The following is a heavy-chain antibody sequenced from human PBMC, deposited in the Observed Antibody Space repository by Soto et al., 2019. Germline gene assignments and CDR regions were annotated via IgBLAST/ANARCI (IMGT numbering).Heavy chain of an antibody. Sequence: SETLSLTCAVYGGSFSGYYWSWIRQPPGKGLEWIGEINHSGSTNYNPSLKSRVTISVDTSKNQFSLKLSSVTAADTAVYYCARDHGYYDSSGYSSSHFDYWGQGTLVTVSS. CDR1: GGSFSGYY. D-gene: IGHD3-22*01. J-gene: IGHJ4*02. V-gene: IGHV4-34*01. CDR3: ARDHGYYDSSGYSSSHFDY. CDR2: INHSGST.